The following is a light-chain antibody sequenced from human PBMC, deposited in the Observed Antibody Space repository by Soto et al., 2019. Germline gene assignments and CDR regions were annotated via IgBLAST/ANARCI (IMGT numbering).Light chain of an antibody. CDR2: DVS. CDR3: CSYAGSYTVL. J-gene: IGLJ2*01. V-gene: IGLV2-11*01. Sequence: QSALTQPRSVSGSPGQSVTISCTGTSSDVGGYKYVSWYQQHPGKVPNLIIYDVSERPSGVPDRFFGSKSGNTASLSISGLQAEDEADYYCCSYAGSYTVLFGGGTKLTVL. CDR1: SSDVGGYKY.